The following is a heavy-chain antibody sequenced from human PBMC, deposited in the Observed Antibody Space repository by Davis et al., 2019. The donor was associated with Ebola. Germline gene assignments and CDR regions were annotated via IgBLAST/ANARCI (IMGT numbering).Heavy chain of an antibody. CDR1: GGSISSFGYY. Sequence: PSETLSLTCPLSGGSISSFGYYWSWNRQHPGKGLEWIGYIYYSGSTYYNPSLKSRVTISVDTSKNQFSLKLSSVTAADTAVYYCARVRRDRYSSGWSEFDYWGQGTLVTVSS. CDR2: IYYSGST. CDR3: ARVRRDRYSSGWSEFDY. D-gene: IGHD6-19*01. V-gene: IGHV4-31*03. J-gene: IGHJ4*02.